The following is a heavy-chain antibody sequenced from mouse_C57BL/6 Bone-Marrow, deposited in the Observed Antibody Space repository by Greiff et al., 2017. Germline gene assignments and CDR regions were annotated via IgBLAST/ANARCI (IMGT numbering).Heavy chain of an antibody. CDR3: ARWGYYGNYVSYWYFDV. J-gene: IGHJ1*03. V-gene: IGHV1-78*01. Sequence: QVQLQQSDAELVKPGASVKISCKVSGYTFTDHTIHWMKQRPEQGLEWIGYIYPRDGSTKYNEKFKGKDTLTADKSSSTAYMQLNSLTSEDSAVYFCARWGYYGNYVSYWYFDVWGTGTTVTVSS. CDR1: GYTFTDHT. CDR2: IYPRDGST. D-gene: IGHD2-1*01.